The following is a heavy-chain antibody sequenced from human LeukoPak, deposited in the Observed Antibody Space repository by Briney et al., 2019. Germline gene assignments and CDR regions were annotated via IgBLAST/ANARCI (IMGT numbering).Heavy chain of an antibody. V-gene: IGHV5-51*01. CDR1: GYSFTTYW. J-gene: IGHJ3*01. Sequence: GESLKISCKGSGYSFTTYWIGWVRQMPVKGLEWMGIVYPDDSDTRYSPSFQGQVTISADKSINTAYLQWSSLKASDTAIYYCASRVRFPDAFDVWGQGTMVTVSS. CDR3: ASRVRFPDAFDV. D-gene: IGHD3-3*01. CDR2: VYPDDSDT.